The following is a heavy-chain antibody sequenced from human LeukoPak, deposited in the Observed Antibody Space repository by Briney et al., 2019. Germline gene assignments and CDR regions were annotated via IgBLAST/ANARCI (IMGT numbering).Heavy chain of an antibody. V-gene: IGHV1-24*01. CDR3: ASWELSHFDY. D-gene: IGHD1-26*01. CDR1: GYTLTELS. Sequence: ASVTVSCTVSGYTLTELSMHWVRQAPGKGLEWMGGFDPEDGETIYAQKFQGRVTMTEDTSTDTAYMELSSLRSEDTAVYYCASWELSHFDYWGQGTLVTVSS. CDR2: FDPEDGET. J-gene: IGHJ4*02.